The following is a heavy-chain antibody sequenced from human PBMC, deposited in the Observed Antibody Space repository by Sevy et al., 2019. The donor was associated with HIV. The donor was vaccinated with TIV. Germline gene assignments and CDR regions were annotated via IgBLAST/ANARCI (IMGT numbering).Heavy chain of an antibody. V-gene: IGHV3-11*01. J-gene: IGHJ5*02. CDR2: ISTSTSTTTI. CDR1: GFTFNDYN. Sequence: GGSLRLSCAASGFTFNDYNLSWIRQAPGKGLEWVSYISTSTSTTTIYYADSVKSRFTISRDNAKNSIYLQMNSLRVDDTAVYYWARAAGWFDAWGQGTLVTVSS. CDR3: ARAAGWFDA.